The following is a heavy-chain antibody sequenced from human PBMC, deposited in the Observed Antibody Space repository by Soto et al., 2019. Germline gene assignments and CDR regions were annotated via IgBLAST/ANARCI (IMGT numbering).Heavy chain of an antibody. CDR3: ARLLGVAVLQH. D-gene: IGHD3-3*01. V-gene: IGHV4-39*01. Sequence: QLQLQESGPGLVKPSETLSLTCTVSGGSISSSSYYWGWIRQPPGKGLEWIGSIYYSGSTYYNPSLKSRVTISVDTSKNQFSLKLSSVTAADTAVYYCARLLGVAVLQHWGQGTLVTVSS. CDR1: GGSISSSSYY. J-gene: IGHJ1*01. CDR2: IYYSGST.